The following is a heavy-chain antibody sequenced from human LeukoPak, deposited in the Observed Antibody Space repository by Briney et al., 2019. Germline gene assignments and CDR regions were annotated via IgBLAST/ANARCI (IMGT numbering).Heavy chain of an antibody. CDR2: MIGTGQA. D-gene: IGHD5-24*01. J-gene: IGHJ5*02. V-gene: IGHV3-23*01. Sequence: GGSLRLSCTASGFSFNTFAMRWVRQPPGKGLEWVSGMIGTGQAYYAESAKGRFIISRDNSRNTVYLEMNSLRDEDTAMYYCAKDLHYNDGRWEFDPWGQGTLVTVSS. CDR1: GFSFNTFA. CDR3: AKDLHYNDGRWEFDP.